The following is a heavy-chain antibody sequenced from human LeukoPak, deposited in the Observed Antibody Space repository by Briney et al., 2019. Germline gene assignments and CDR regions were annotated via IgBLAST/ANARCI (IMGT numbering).Heavy chain of an antibody. Sequence: SETLSLTCTVSGGSISSSSYYWGWIRQPPGKGLEWIGIIYHSGSTYYNPSLKSRVTISVDTSKNQFSLKLSSVTAADTAVYYCASYTDAFDIWGQGTMVTVSS. J-gene: IGHJ3*02. D-gene: IGHD3-16*01. CDR3: ASYTDAFDI. V-gene: IGHV4-39*07. CDR1: GGSISSSSYY. CDR2: IYHSGST.